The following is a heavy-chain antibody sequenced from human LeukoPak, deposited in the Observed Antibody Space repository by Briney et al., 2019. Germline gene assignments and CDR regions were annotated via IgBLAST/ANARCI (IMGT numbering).Heavy chain of an antibody. CDR3: ARHSSSWSWFDP. V-gene: IGHV4-34*01. Sequence: SETLSLTCAVYGGSFSGYYWSWIRQPPGKGLEWIGEINHSGSTNYNPSLKSRVTISVGTSKNQFSLKLSSVTAADTAVYYCARHSSSWSWFDPWGQGTLVTVSS. CDR2: INHSGST. J-gene: IGHJ5*02. D-gene: IGHD6-13*01. CDR1: GGSFSGYY.